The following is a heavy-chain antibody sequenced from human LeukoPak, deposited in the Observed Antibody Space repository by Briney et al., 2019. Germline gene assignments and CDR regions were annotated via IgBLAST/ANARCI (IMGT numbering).Heavy chain of an antibody. V-gene: IGHV1-18*01. CDR2: ISAYNGNT. Sequence: GASVKVSCKASGYTFTSYGISWVRQAPGQGLEWMGWISAYNGNTNYAQKLQGRVSMTTDTSTSTAYMELRSLRSDDTAVYYCARALLHYYDSSGSNFDYWGQGTLVTVSS. J-gene: IGHJ4*02. CDR3: ARALLHYYDSSGSNFDY. D-gene: IGHD3-22*01. CDR1: GYTFTSYG.